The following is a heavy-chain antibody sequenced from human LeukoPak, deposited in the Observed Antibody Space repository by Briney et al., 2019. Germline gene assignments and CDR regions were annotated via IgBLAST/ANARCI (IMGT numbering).Heavy chain of an antibody. D-gene: IGHD3-3*01. CDR3: ARGMRGFWSGYLLDY. CDR1: GGSISSSSYY. V-gene: IGHV4-39*01. CDR2: IYYSGST. J-gene: IGHJ4*02. Sequence: PSETLSLTCTVSGGSISSSSYYWGWIRQPPGKGLEWIGSIYYSGSTYYNPSLKSRVTISVDTSKNQFSLKLSSVTAADTAVYYCARGMRGFWSGYLLDYWGQGTLVTVSS.